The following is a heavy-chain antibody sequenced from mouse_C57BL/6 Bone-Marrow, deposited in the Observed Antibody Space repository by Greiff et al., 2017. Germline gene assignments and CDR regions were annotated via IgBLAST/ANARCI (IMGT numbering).Heavy chain of an antibody. CDR1: GYTFTDHT. CDR3: ARGGYSNRDAMDY. V-gene: IGHV1-78*01. CDR2: IYPRDGSN. Sequence: QVQLQQSDAELVKPGASVKISCKVSGYTFTDHTIHWMKQRPEQGLEWIGYIYPRDGSNTYNEKFKGKATLTADKSSSTAYMQLNSLTSEDSAVYFCARGGYSNRDAMDYWGQGTSVTVSS. D-gene: IGHD2-5*01. J-gene: IGHJ4*01.